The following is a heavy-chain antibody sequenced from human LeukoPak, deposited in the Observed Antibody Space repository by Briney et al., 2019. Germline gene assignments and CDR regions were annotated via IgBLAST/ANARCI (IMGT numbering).Heavy chain of an antibody. CDR3: ARWPMTNLAFDV. Sequence: KPSETLSLTCAVYGGSFSGYYWSWIRQPPGKGLEWIGEINHSGSTNYNPSLKSRVTISVDTSKNQFSLKLSSVTAADTAVYFCARWPMTNLAFDVWGQGTMVTVSS. J-gene: IGHJ3*01. CDR2: INHSGST. D-gene: IGHD3-22*01. CDR1: GGSFSGYY. V-gene: IGHV4-34*01.